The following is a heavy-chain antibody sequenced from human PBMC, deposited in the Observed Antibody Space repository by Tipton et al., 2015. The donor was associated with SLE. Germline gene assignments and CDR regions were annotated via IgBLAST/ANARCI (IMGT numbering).Heavy chain of an antibody. J-gene: IGHJ4*02. Sequence: LRLSCTVSGGPIRSTNYYWGWIRQPPGKGLEWIGRIFYTGSTYYNPSLKSRVSFSIDTSKHQFSLKLNSVTAADTAVYYCARRHYSGPFDSWGQGTLVTVSS. CDR3: ARRHYSGPFDS. CDR1: GGPIRSTNYY. CDR2: IFYTGST. D-gene: IGHD5-12*01. V-gene: IGHV4-39*07.